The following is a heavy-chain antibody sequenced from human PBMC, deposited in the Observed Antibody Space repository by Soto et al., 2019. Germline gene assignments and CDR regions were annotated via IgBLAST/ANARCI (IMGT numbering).Heavy chain of an antibody. CDR1: GFTFSSYA. V-gene: IGHV3-30-3*01. CDR2: ISYDGSNK. Sequence: GGSLRLSCAASGFTFSSYAMHWVRQAPGKGLEWVAVISYDGSNKYYADSVKGRFTISRDNSKNTLYLQMNSLRAEDTAVYYCARDRVKLEPRRYYCYRMAGRAQGTTVTVSS. D-gene: IGHD1-1*01. CDR3: ARDRVKLEPRRYYCYRMAG. J-gene: IGHJ6*02.